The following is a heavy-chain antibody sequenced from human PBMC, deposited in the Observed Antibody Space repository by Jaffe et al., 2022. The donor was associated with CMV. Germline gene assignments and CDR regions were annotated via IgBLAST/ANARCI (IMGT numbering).Heavy chain of an antibody. D-gene: IGHD3-22*01. V-gene: IGHV4-39*01. Sequence: QLQLQESGPGLVKPSETLSLTCTVSGGSISSSSYYWGWIRQPPGKGLEWIGSIYYSGSTYYNPSLKSRVTISVDTSKNQFSLKLSSVTAADTAVYYCARHISPIEYYYDSSGYSGSLSYFDYWGQGTLVTVSS. J-gene: IGHJ4*02. CDR1: GGSISSSSYY. CDR2: IYYSGST. CDR3: ARHISPIEYYYDSSGYSGSLSYFDY.